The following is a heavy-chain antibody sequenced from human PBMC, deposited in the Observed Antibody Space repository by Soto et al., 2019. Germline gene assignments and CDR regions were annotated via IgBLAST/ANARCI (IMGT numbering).Heavy chain of an antibody. CDR3: ARGRGIAARRDYYYYYMDV. CDR2: IYYSGST. V-gene: IGHV4-59*08. Sequence: SETLSLTCTVSGGSISSYYWSWIRQPPGKGLEWIGYIYYSGSTNYNPSLKSRVTISVDTSKNQFSLKLSSVTAADTAVYYCARGRGIAARRDYYYYYMDVWGKGTTVTVSS. D-gene: IGHD6-6*01. J-gene: IGHJ6*03. CDR1: GGSISSYY.